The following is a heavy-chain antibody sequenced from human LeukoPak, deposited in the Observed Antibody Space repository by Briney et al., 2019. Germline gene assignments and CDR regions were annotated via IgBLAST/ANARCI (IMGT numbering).Heavy chain of an antibody. CDR3: ARESGQWPLYSHYMDV. V-gene: IGHV4-4*07. J-gene: IGHJ6*03. Sequence: SETLSLTCTVSGGYISTYYWSWIRQPAGKGLDWIGRIYTSGSTDYNPSLKSRVSMSVDTSKNQFSLKLSSVTAADTAVYFCARESGQWPLYSHYMDVWGKGTTVTVSS. D-gene: IGHD6-19*01. CDR1: GGYISTYY. CDR2: IYTSGST.